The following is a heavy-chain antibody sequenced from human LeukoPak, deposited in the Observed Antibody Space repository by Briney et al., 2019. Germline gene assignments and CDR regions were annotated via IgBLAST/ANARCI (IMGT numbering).Heavy chain of an antibody. J-gene: IGHJ5*02. CDR1: GFTFTSSA. CDR3: AANRVGSSGHGFDP. V-gene: IGHV1-58*02. Sequence: SVKVSCKASGFTFTSSAMQWVRQARGQRLEWIGWIVVGSGNTNYAQKFQERVTITRDMSTSTAYMELSSPRSEDTAVYYCAANRVGSSGHGFDPWGQGTLVTVSS. CDR2: IVVGSGNT. D-gene: IGHD3-22*01.